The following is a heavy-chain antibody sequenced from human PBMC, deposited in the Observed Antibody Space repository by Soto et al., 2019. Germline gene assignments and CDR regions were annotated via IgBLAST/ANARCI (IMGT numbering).Heavy chain of an antibody. V-gene: IGHV4-31*03. CDR2: IYYSGST. D-gene: IGHD2-2*01. Sequence: PSETLSLTCTVSGGSISSGGYYWSWIRQHPGKGLEWIGYIYYSGSTYYNPSLKSRVTISVDTSKNQFSLKLSSVTPADTAVYYCARARFCTSTSCYHYFDFWGQGTLVTVSS. CDR3: ARARFCTSTSCYHYFDF. J-gene: IGHJ4*02. CDR1: GGSISSGGYY.